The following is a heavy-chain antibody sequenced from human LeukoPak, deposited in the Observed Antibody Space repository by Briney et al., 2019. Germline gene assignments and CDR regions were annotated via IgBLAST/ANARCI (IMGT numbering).Heavy chain of an antibody. Sequence: LAGGSLRLSCTASGFTFSSYDMNWVRQAPGKGLEWVSSIGKSGSPIYYRDSVKGRFTISRDNAKKSLFLRLNNLRAEDTAIYYCVRVSWRGEIFWGQGTLVTVSS. CDR1: GFTFSSYD. J-gene: IGHJ4*02. CDR3: VRVSWRGEIF. CDR2: IGKSGSPI. V-gene: IGHV3-48*03. D-gene: IGHD3-3*01.